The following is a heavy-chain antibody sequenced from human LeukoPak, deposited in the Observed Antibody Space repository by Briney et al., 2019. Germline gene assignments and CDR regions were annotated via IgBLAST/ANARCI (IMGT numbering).Heavy chain of an antibody. CDR1: GYSFTSYW. Sequence: GESLKISCKGSGYSFTSYWISWVRQAPGQGLEWMGWISAYNGNTNYAQKLQGRVTMTTDTSTSTAYMELRSLRSDDTAVYYCARIGYSWGWFDPWGQGTLVTVSS. CDR3: ARIGYSWGWFDP. CDR2: ISAYNGNT. V-gene: IGHV1-18*04. D-gene: IGHD5-18*01. J-gene: IGHJ5*02.